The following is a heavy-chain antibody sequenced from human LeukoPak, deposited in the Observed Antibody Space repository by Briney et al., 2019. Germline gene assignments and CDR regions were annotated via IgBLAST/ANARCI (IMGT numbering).Heavy chain of an antibody. D-gene: IGHD5-24*01. J-gene: IGHJ3*02. CDR3: ARGRSRDGYDDAFDI. V-gene: IGHV1-2*02. Sequence: ASVKVSCKASGYTFTGYYMHWVRQAPGQGLEWMGWINPNSGGTNYAQKFQGRVTMTRNTSISTAYMELSSLRSEDTAVYYCARGRSRDGYDDAFDIWGQGTMVTVSS. CDR1: GYTFTGYY. CDR2: INPNSGGT.